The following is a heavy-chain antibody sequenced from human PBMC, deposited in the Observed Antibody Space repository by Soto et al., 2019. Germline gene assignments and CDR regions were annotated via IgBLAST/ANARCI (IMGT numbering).Heavy chain of an antibody. J-gene: IGHJ3*02. V-gene: IGHV3-9*01. CDR2: ISWNSGSI. Sequence: PGGSLRLSCAASGFTFDDYAMHWVRQAPGKGLEWVSGISWNSGSIGYADSVKGRFTISRDNAKNSLYLQMNSLRAEDTALYYCAKSYCSSTSCYRWFAFDIWGQGTMVTVSS. D-gene: IGHD2-2*01. CDR3: AKSYCSSTSCYRWFAFDI. CDR1: GFTFDDYA.